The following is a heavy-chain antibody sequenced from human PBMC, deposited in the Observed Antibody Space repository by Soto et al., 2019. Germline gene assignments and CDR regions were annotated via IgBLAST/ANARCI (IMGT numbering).Heavy chain of an antibody. CDR2: ISYDGSNK. Sequence: GGSLRLSCAASGFTFSSYAMHWVRQAPGKGLEWVAVISYDGSNKYYADSVKGRFTISRDNSKNTLYLQMNSLRAEDTAVYYCASLVATTVTNPLDYWGQGTLVTVSS. CDR3: ASLVATTVTNPLDY. CDR1: GFTFSSYA. J-gene: IGHJ4*02. V-gene: IGHV3-30-3*01. D-gene: IGHD4-4*01.